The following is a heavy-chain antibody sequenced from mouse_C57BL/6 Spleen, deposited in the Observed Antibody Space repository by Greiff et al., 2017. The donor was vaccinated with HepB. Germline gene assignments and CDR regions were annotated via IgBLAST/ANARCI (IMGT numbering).Heavy chain of an antibody. J-gene: IGHJ4*01. D-gene: IGHD2-3*01. Sequence: VQLQQSGAELVKPGASVKLSCKASGYTFTSYWMQWVKQRPGQGLEWIGEIDPSDSYTNYNQKFKGKATLTVDTSSSTAYLQLSSLTSEASAVYYCARCGDGYYYAMDYWGQGTSVTVSS. V-gene: IGHV1-50*01. CDR3: ARCGDGYYYAMDY. CDR1: GYTFTSYW. CDR2: IDPSDSYT.